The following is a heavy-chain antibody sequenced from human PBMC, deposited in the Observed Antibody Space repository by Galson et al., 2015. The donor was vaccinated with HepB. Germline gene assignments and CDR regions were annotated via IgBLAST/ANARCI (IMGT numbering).Heavy chain of an antibody. J-gene: IGHJ4*02. V-gene: IGHV3-43*01. CDR2: ISWDGGST. CDR1: GFTFDDYT. Sequence: SLRLSCAASGFTFDDYTMHWVRQAPGKGLEWVSLISWDGGSTYYADSVKGRFTISRDNSKNSLYLQMNSLRTEDTALYYCAKVEEEYSSSWYDYWKQGTLVTVSS. D-gene: IGHD6-13*01. CDR3: AKVEEEYSSSWYDY.